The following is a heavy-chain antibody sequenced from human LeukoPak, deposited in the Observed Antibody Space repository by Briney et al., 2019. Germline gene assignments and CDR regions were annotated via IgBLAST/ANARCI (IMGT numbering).Heavy chain of an antibody. CDR1: EFTVSSNY. J-gene: IGHJ4*02. V-gene: IGHV3-53*01. D-gene: IGHD4-17*01. Sequence: GGSLRLSCAASEFTVSSNYMNWVRQAPGEGLEWVSVIYSGGSTYYADSVKGRFTISRENSKNTLYLQMNSLRAEDTAVYYCAREAVTRNYFDYWGQGTLVTVSS. CDR2: IYSGGST. CDR3: AREAVTRNYFDY.